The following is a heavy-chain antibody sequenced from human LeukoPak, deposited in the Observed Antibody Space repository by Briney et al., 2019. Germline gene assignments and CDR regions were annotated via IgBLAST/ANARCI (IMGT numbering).Heavy chain of an antibody. CDR3: ATHTSGWKGYFDY. CDR2: IKQDGSED. D-gene: IGHD6-19*01. J-gene: IGHJ4*02. Sequence: PGGSLRLSCAASGFTLSSYWMSWVRQAPGKGLEWVANIKQDGSEDYYVDSVKGRFTISRDNANNSLYLQMNSLRAEDTAMYCCATHTSGWKGYFDYWGQGTLVSVSS. V-gene: IGHV3-7*05. CDR1: GFTLSSYW.